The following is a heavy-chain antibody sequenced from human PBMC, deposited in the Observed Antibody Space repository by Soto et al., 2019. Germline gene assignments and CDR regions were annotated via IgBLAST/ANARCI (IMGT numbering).Heavy chain of an antibody. V-gene: IGHV1-18*01. J-gene: IGHJ4*02. D-gene: IGHD1-1*01. CDR2: ISAHNGNT. CDR3: ARGRYGDY. CDR1: GYTFTTYG. Sequence: QVHLVQSGAEVKRPGASVKVSCKGSGYTFTTYGITWVRQAPGQGLEWVGWISAHNGNTNYAQKLQGRVTVTRDTSTSTAYMELRRLGSDDAAVYYCARGRYGDYWGQGALVTVSS.